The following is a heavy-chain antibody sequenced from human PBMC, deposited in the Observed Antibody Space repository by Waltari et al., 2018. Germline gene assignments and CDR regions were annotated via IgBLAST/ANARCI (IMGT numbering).Heavy chain of an antibody. V-gene: IGHV6-1*01. J-gene: IGHJ3*02. CDR3: ARGKFTAFDI. CDR1: GDSLFTTSVA. Sequence: QVQLQQSGPGLVKPSQTLSLTCAVSGDSLFTTSVAWNWIRQSPSRGLEWRGRTYYSAQWRNEYALSVKGRITVNPDTSKNHFSLQLDSVTPDDTAVYYCARGKFTAFDIWGQGTMVTVSS. CDR2: TYYSAQWRN.